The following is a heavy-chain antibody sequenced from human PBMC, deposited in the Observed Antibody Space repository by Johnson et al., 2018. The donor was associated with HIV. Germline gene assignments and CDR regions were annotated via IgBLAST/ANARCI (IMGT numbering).Heavy chain of an antibody. CDR3: VSSAQWSGWPPGAFDS. D-gene: IGHD3-3*01. J-gene: IGHJ3*02. Sequence: VQLVESGGGLVQPGESLRLSCAASGFTVSNNYMHWVRQAPGKGLEWVSVIYGGGRTEYAASVKGRSTISRDDSKSIAYLQMNSLKTEDTAVYYCVSSAQWSGWPPGAFDSWGQGTMVTVSS. V-gene: IGHV3-66*01. CDR2: IYGGGRT. CDR1: GFTVSNNY.